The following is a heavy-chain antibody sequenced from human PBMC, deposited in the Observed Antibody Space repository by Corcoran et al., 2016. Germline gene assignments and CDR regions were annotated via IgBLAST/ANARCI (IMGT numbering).Heavy chain of an antibody. D-gene: IGHD3-22*01. CDR2: INHSGST. J-gene: IGHJ4*02. Sequence: QVQLQQWGAGLLKPSETLSLTCAVYGGSFSGYYWSWIRQPPGKGLGWIGEINHSGSTNYNPSLKSRVTISVDTSKNQFSLKLSSVTAADTAVYYCARRPYYYDSSGYRFDYWGQGTLVTVSS. CDR3: ARRPYYYDSSGYRFDY. V-gene: IGHV4-34*01. CDR1: GGSFSGYY.